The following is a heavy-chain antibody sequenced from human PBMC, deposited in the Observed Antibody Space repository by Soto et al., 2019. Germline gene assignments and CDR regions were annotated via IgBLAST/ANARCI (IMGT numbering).Heavy chain of an antibody. CDR3: ARDRIAARPPYYYGMDV. V-gene: IGHV3-21*01. CDR2: ISSSSSYI. D-gene: IGHD6-6*01. Sequence: GGSLRLSCAASGFTFSSDSMNWVRQAPGKGLEWVSSISSSSSYIYYADSVKGRFTISRDNAKNSLYLQMNSLRAEDTAVYYCARDRIAARPPYYYGMDVWGQGTTVTVSS. CDR1: GFTFSSDS. J-gene: IGHJ6*02.